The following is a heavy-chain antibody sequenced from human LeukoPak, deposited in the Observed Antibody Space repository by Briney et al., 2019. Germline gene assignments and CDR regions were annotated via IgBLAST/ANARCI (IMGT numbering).Heavy chain of an antibody. CDR1: GYTLTELS. V-gene: IGHV1-2*02. D-gene: IGHD5-18*01. Sequence: ASVKVSCKVSGYTLTELSMHWVRQAPGQGLEWMGWINPNSGGTNYAQKFQGRVTMTRDTSISTAYVELSRLRSDDTAVYYCARGSAMVTTYRGGNWFDPWGQGALVTVSS. CDR3: ARGSAMVTTYRGGNWFDP. CDR2: INPNSGGT. J-gene: IGHJ5*02.